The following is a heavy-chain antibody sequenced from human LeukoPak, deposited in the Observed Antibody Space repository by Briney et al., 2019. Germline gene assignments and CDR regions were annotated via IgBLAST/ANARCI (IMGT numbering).Heavy chain of an antibody. V-gene: IGHV3-7*01. D-gene: IGHD2-15*01. J-gene: IGHJ4*02. CDR3: ARGWGEKGYCRGGTCNNPQFDY. CDR2: IKEDGREK. CDR1: GFTFSDYW. Sequence: GGSLRLSCAASGFTFSDYWMTWVRQAPGKGLEWVADIKEDGREKYYVDSVKGRFTLSKDNAKNSVYLQMNSLGAEDTAVYYCARGWGEKGYCRGGTCNNPQFDYWGQGILVTVSS.